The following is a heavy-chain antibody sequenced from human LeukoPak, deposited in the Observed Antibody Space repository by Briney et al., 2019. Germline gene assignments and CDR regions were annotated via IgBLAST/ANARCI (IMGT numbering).Heavy chain of an antibody. V-gene: IGHV3-48*03. J-gene: IGHJ4*02. CDR1: GFTFSSCE. CDR2: ISRSGSPI. CDR3: ARGRVGATGFDY. D-gene: IGHD1-26*01. Sequence: GGSLRLSCAASGFTFSSCEMNWVRQAPGKGLEWVSYISRSGSPIYYADSVKGRITISRDNAKNSLYLRMNSLRAEDTAFYYCARGRVGATGFDYWGQGTLVTVSS.